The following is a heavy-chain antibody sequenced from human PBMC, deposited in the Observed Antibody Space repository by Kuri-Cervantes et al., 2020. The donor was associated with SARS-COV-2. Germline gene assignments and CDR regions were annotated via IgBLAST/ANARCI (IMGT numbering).Heavy chain of an antibody. D-gene: IGHD3-3*01. J-gene: IGHJ3*02. CDR3: ARDFRGRVTIFEGSYSLSPAFDI. V-gene: IGHV1-69*05. CDR2: IIPIFGTT. Sequence: SVKVSCKASGGTFSSYAVTWVRQAPGQGLEWMGRIIPIFGTTIYAQNFRGRVTMTRDTSTSTVYMELSSLRSEDTAVYYCARDFRGRVTIFEGSYSLSPAFDIWGQGTMVTVSS. CDR1: GGTFSSYA.